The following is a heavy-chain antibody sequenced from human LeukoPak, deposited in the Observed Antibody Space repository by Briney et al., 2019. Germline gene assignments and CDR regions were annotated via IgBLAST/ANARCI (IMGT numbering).Heavy chain of an antibody. D-gene: IGHD6-13*01. V-gene: IGHV1-69*06. Sequence: ASVKVSCKASGGTFSSYAISWVRQAPGQGLEWMGGIIPIFGTANYAQKFQGRVTITADKSTSTAYMELSSLRSEDTAVYYCARDRYSSSYDYYYYYGMDVWGQGTTVTVSS. J-gene: IGHJ6*02. CDR2: IIPIFGTA. CDR1: GGTFSSYA. CDR3: ARDRYSSSYDYYYYYGMDV.